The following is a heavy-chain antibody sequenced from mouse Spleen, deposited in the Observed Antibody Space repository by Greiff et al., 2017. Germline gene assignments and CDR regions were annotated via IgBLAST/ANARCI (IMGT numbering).Heavy chain of an antibody. CDR1: GYAFSSSW. CDR3: ARDGYYNFDY. Sequence: LQESGPELVKPGDSVKISCKASGYAFSSSWMNWVKQRPGKGLEWIGRIYPGNGDTNYNGKFKGKATLTADKSSSTAYMQLSSLTSEDSAVYFCARDGYYNFDYWGQGTTLTVSS. D-gene: IGHD2-3*01. CDR2: IYPGNGDT. V-gene: IGHV1-82*01. J-gene: IGHJ2*01.